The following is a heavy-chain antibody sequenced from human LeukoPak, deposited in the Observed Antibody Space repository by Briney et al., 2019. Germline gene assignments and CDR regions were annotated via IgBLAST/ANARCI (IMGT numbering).Heavy chain of an antibody. CDR2: IFYTGST. Sequence: PSETLSLTCTVSGGSISSYYWSWIRQPPGKGLEWIGYIFYTGSTNYNPSLKSRVTISVLTSKNRFSLKLSSVIAADTAVYYCATLTGGDDAFDIWGQGTMVTVSS. V-gene: IGHV4-59*01. CDR1: GGSISSYY. D-gene: IGHD4-23*01. J-gene: IGHJ3*02. CDR3: ATLTGGDDAFDI.